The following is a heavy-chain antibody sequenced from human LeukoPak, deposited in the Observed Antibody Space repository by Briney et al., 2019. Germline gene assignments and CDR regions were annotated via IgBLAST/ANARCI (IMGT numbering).Heavy chain of an antibody. Sequence: SETLSLTCTVSGGSISSYYWSWIRQPPGKGLEWIGYIYYSGSTNCNPSLKSRVTISVDASKNQFSLKLSSVTAADTAVYYCARVTLGGYEGYYFDYWGQGTLVTVSS. CDR2: IYYSGST. CDR1: GGSISSYY. CDR3: ARVTLGGYEGYYFDY. V-gene: IGHV4-59*01. J-gene: IGHJ4*02. D-gene: IGHD5-12*01.